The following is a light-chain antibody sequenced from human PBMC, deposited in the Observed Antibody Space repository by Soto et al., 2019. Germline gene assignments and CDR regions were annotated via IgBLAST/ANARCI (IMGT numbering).Light chain of an antibody. V-gene: IGKV3-11*01. CDR2: DAS. CDR1: QSVSSQ. Sequence: EIVLTQSPATLSFSPGERATLSCRASQSVSSQLAWYQQRPGQAPRLLIYDASNRATGIPARFSGSGSRADFTLTISSLEPEDFAVYYCQQRSNWPPMYNFGQGTKVDIK. J-gene: IGKJ2*01. CDR3: QQRSNWPPMYN.